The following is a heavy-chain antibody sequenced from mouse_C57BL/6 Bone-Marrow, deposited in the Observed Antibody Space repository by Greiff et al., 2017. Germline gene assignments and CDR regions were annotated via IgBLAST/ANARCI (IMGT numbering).Heavy chain of an antibody. CDR1: GYTFTSYW. D-gene: IGHD2-2*01. CDR3: ARREVYYGYDGFAY. J-gene: IGHJ3*01. CDR2: IYPGSGST. Sequence: QVQLQQPGAELVKPGASVKMSCKASGYTFTSYWITWVKQRPGQGLEWIGDIYPGSGSTNYNEKFKSKATLTVDTSSSTAYMQLSSLTSEDSAVYYCARREVYYGYDGFAYWGQGTLVTVSA. V-gene: IGHV1-55*01.